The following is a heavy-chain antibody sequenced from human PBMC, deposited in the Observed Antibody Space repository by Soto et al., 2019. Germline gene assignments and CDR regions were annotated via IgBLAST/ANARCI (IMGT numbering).Heavy chain of an antibody. J-gene: IGHJ4*02. D-gene: IGHD2-15*01. Sequence: GSLRLSCAASGFTVSSNYMSWVRQAPGKGLEWVSVIYSGGSTYYADSVKGRFTISRHNSKNTLFLQMNSLRAEDTAVYYCARVSNCSGGSCYPYYFDYWGQGTLVTVSS. CDR3: ARVSNCSGGSCYPYYFDY. V-gene: IGHV3-53*04. CDR1: GFTVSSNY. CDR2: IYSGGST.